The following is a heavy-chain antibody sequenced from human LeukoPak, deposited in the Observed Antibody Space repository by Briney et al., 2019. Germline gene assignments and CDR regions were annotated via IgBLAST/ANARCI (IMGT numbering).Heavy chain of an antibody. CDR3: ARVLWFGELLPYYFDY. CDR2: ILHDGAVQ. D-gene: IGHD3-10*01. Sequence: GGSLRLSCAASGFTFSHYWMSWVRQSPGKGLEWVANILHDGAVQFYVDSVKGRFTISRDNAKNSLYLQMNSLRAEDTAVYYCARVLWFGELLPYYFDYWGQGTLVTVSS. V-gene: IGHV3-7*04. CDR1: GFTFSHYW. J-gene: IGHJ4*02.